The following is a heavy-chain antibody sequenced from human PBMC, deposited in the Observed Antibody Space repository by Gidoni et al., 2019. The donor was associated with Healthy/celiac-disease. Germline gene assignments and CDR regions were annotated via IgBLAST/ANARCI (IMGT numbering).Heavy chain of an antibody. CDR2: IIPIFGTA. V-gene: IGHV1-69*01. Sequence: QVQPVQSGAEVNKPGSSVKVSCKASGGTFRSYAISWVRQAPGQGLEWMGGIIPIFGTANYAQKFQGRVTITADESTSTAYMELSSLRSEDTAVYYCARRPYSSSNYYFDYWGQGTLVTVSS. D-gene: IGHD6-6*01. CDR3: ARRPYSSSNYYFDY. J-gene: IGHJ4*02. CDR1: GGTFRSYA.